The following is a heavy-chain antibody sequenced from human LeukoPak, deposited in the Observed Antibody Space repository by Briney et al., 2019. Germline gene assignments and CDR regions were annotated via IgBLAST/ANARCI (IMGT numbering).Heavy chain of an antibody. CDR3: ARCWSRPYYYGMDV. D-gene: IGHD3-3*01. J-gene: IGHJ6*02. CDR2: ISSISYI. CDR1: GFTFSSYS. Sequence: GGSLRLSCAASGFTFSSYSMNWVRQAPGKGLEWVSSISSISYIYYADSVKGRFTISRDTDKNSLYLQMNSLRAEDTAVYYCARCWSRPYYYGMDVWGQGTTVTVSS. V-gene: IGHV3-21*04.